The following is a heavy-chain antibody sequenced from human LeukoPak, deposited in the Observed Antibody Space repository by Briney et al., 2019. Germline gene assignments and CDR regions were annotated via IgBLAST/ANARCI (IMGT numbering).Heavy chain of an antibody. CDR3: AKSFRSHYGSEHFDP. CDR2: IRYDGSNK. D-gene: IGHD3-10*01. V-gene: IGHV3-30*02. CDR1: GFTFFGYA. Sequence: GGSLRLSCAGSGFTFFGYAMHWVRQAPGKGLEWVAFIRYDGSNKYYADSVKGRFTISRDNSKNTLYLQMNSLRAEDTAVYYCAKSFRSHYGSEHFDPWGQGTLVTVSS. J-gene: IGHJ5*02.